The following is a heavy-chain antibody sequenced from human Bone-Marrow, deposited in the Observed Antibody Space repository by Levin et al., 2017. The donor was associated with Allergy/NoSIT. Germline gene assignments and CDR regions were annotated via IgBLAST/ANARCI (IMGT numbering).Heavy chain of an antibody. CDR1: GFTFSSYA. CDR2: ISGSGGST. CDR3: AKIPPISHPSKQWLVRTAGENDY. Sequence: PGGSLRLSCAASGFTFSSYAMSWVRQAPGKGLEWVSAISGSGGSTYYADSVKGRFTISRDNSKNTLYLQMNSLRAEDTAVYYCAKIPPISHPSKQWLVRTAGENDYWGQGTLVTVSS. J-gene: IGHJ4*02. D-gene: IGHD6-19*01. V-gene: IGHV3-23*01.